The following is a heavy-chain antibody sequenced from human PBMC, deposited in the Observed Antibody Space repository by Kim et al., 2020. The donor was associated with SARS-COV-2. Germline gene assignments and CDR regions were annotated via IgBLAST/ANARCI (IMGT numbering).Heavy chain of an antibody. CDR3: ARHEFGHRDTYGSGSYLDY. Sequence: SETLSLTCTVSGGSISSSSYYWGWIRQPPGKGLEWIGSIYYSGSTYYNPSLKSRVTISVDTSKNQFSLKLSSVTAADTAVYYCARHEFGHRDTYGSGSYLDYWGQGTLVTVSS. CDR2: IYYSGST. J-gene: IGHJ4*02. CDR1: GGSISSSSYY. D-gene: IGHD3-10*01. V-gene: IGHV4-39*01.